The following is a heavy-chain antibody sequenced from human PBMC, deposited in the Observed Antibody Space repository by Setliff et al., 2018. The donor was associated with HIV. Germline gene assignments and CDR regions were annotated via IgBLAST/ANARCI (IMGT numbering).Heavy chain of an antibody. CDR1: GGPFSDHY. J-gene: IGHJ5*02. D-gene: IGHD3-10*01. CDR2: IHHTGYM. V-gene: IGHV4-34*01. Sequence: PSETLSLTCAVHGGPFSDHYWNWIRQPPGKGLEWIAEIHHTGYMNYNPSLKSRVTISRDTSTNQFSLKLNSVTASDTAVYFCARGRSSGGWFEGSYFDPWGLGTLVTVSS. CDR3: ARGRSSGGWFEGSYFDP.